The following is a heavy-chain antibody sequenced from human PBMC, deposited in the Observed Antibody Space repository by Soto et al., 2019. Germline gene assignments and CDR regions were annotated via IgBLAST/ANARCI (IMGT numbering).Heavy chain of an antibody. CDR3: AKTATYYYDSSGYFDY. D-gene: IGHD3-22*01. CDR1: GFTFSSYA. J-gene: IGHJ4*02. Sequence: GGSLRLSCAASGFTFSSYAMSWVRQAPGKGLEWVSAISGSGGSTYYADSVKGRFTISRDNSKNTLYLQMNSLRAEDTAVYYCAKTATYYYDSSGYFDYWGQGTLVTVSS. V-gene: IGHV3-23*01. CDR2: ISGSGGST.